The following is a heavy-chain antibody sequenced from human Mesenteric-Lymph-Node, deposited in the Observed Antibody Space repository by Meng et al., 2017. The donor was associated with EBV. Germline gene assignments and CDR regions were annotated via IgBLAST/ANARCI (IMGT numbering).Heavy chain of an antibody. V-gene: IGHV2-5*02. D-gene: IGHD5-12*01. J-gene: IGHJ4*02. CDR1: WFSRTTSGVR. CDR2: IYWDDDE. Sequence: ITFKESGPTWVKPTXTLTLACSCSWFSRTTSGVRVGWDRPPPGKALEWLALIYWDDDERYSPSMKNRLTVTKDTTKNQVVLTMTNMDPADTGTYDCAHRRREDTGYHSAFHYWGPGILVTVSS. CDR3: AHRRREDTGYHSAFHY.